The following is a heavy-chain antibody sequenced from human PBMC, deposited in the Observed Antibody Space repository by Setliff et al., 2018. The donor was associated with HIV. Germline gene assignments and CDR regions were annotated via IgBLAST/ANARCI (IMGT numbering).Heavy chain of an antibody. CDR1: GFTFNAYA. CDR3: VKDGTPIGRYYQYFHV. CDR2: ISSNTDNI. D-gene: IGHD1-26*01. V-gene: IGHV3-9*01. Sequence: PGGSLRLSCAASGFTFNAYAMHWVRQPPGKGLEWVSGISSNTDNIYYADSVTGRFTISRDNAKNSLFLQMNDLRPEDTAFYYCVKDGTPIGRYYQYFHVWREGLMVTVSS. J-gene: IGHJ6*04.